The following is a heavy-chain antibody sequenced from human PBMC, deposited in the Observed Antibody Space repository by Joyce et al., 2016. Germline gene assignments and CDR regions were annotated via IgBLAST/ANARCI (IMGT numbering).Heavy chain of an antibody. V-gene: IGHV3-30*03. CDR3: ARDRYCSSRSCYGVDV. Sequence: QVQLVESGGGVVQPGRSLRLSCAASKFSFSSFSMHWVRQHPGKGLEWVAVITYDGKNKYSADSVKGRFTISRDNSKNTLYLQMNGLRAEDTAVYYCARDRYCSSRSCYGVDVWGQGTTVTVSS. J-gene: IGHJ6*02. CDR2: ITYDGKNK. CDR1: KFSFSSFS. D-gene: IGHD2-2*01.